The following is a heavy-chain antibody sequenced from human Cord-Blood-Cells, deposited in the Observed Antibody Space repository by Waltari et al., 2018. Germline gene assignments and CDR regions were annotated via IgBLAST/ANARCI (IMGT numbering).Heavy chain of an antibody. CDR2: IYTSGST. D-gene: IGHD1-1*01. CDR3: ARGSGNWYAPFDI. J-gene: IGHJ3*02. V-gene: IGHV4-4*07. CDR1: GGSISSYY. Sequence: QVQLQESGPGLVKPSETLSLTCTVSGGSISSYYWSWIRQPAGKGLEWIGRIYTSGSTHYTPSLKSRVTMSVDTSKNQFSLKRGSVTAADTAVYYCARGSGNWYAPFDIWGQGTMVTVSS.